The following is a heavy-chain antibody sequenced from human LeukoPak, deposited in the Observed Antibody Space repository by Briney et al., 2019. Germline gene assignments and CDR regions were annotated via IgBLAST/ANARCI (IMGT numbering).Heavy chain of an antibody. CDR2: IRYDGSNK. D-gene: IGHD3-10*01. CDR3: AKDSDDYYGSGSECDY. CDR1: GFTFSSYG. J-gene: IGHJ4*02. Sequence: HSGGSLRLSCAASGFTFSSYGMHWVRQAPGKGLEWVAFIRYDGSNKYYADSVKGRFTISRDNSKNTLYLQMNSLRAEDTAVYYCAKDSDDYYGSGSECDYWGQGTLVTVSS. V-gene: IGHV3-30*02.